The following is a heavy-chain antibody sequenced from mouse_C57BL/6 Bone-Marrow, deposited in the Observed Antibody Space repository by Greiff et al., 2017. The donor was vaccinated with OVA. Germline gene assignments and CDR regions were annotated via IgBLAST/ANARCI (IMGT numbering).Heavy chain of an antibody. CDR2: INPGSGGT. D-gene: IGHD1-2*01. CDR1: GYAFTNYL. CDR3: ARGGRLRYFDV. J-gene: IGHJ1*03. Sequence: QVQLQQSGAELVRPGTSVKVSCKASGYAFTNYLIEWVKQRPGQGLEWIGVINPGSGGTNYNEKFKGKATLTADKSSSTAYMQLSSLTSEDSAVYFCARGGRLRYFDVWGTGTTVTVSS. V-gene: IGHV1-54*01.